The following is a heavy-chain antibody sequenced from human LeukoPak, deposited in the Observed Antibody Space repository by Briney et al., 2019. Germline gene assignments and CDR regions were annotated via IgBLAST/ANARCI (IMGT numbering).Heavy chain of an antibody. J-gene: IGHJ6*03. CDR2: IYADDDT. V-gene: IGHV3-66*01. Sequence: GRSLRLSCAASGFTFSSYAMHWVRQAPGKGLEWVSLIYADDDTKYADSVKDRFTISRDYSKNTLYLQMNNLRAEDTAVYYCTTKHYMDVWGKGTTVTVSS. CDR3: TTKHYMDV. CDR1: GFTFSSYA.